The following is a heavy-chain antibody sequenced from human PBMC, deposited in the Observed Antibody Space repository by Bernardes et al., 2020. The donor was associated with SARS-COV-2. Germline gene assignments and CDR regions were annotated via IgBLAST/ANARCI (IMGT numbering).Heavy chain of an antibody. J-gene: IGHJ4*02. CDR1: GFTFSSYS. D-gene: IGHD3-9*01. CDR2: ISSSSSYI. V-gene: IGHV3-21*01. Sequence: GGSLRLSCAASGFTFSSYSMNWVRQAPGKGLEWVSSISSSSSYIYYADSVKGRFTISRDNAKNSLYLQMNTLRAEDTAVYYCARDSRYYDILTGYYIRENFDDWGQGTLVTVSS. CDR3: ARDSRYYDILTGYYIRENFDD.